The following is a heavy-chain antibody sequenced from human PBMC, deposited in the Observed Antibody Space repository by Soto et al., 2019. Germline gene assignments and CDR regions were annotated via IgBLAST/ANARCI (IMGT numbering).Heavy chain of an antibody. V-gene: IGHV3-23*01. Sequence: GGCMKLSCEGSGVTVSSHAMTWIRQAPGKGPEWVSTVTADGGTYYADSVKGRFAMSRDTSENTLYLQMNSLGAEDTAAYYCAPHVSCSGGSCQYDAFAIRGQGTMVTVSS. D-gene: IGHD2-15*01. CDR2: VTADGGT. CDR3: APHVSCSGGSCQYDAFAI. CDR1: GVTVSSHA. J-gene: IGHJ3*02.